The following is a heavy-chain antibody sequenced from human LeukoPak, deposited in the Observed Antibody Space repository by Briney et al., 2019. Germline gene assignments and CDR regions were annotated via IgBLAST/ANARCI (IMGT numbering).Heavy chain of an antibody. D-gene: IGHD3-22*01. CDR1: GYSFTSYW. CDR2: IDPSDSYT. V-gene: IGHV5-10-1*04. Sequence: PGESLKISCKGSGYSFTSYWISWVRQMPGKGLEWRGRIDPSDSYTKYSPSFQGQVTISADKSISTAYLQWSSLKASDTAMYYCARQGPASALYDSSIGYGMDVWGQGTTVTVSS. CDR3: ARQGPASALYDSSIGYGMDV. J-gene: IGHJ6*02.